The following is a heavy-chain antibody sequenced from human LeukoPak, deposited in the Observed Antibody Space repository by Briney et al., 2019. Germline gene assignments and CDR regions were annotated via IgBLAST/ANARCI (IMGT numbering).Heavy chain of an antibody. D-gene: IGHD5-18*01. CDR3: ARGHQTAMVDY. CDR1: GFTFSSYA. CDR2: ISYDGSNK. Sequence: PGGSLRLSCAASGFTFSSYAMHWVRQAPGKGLEWVAVISYDGSNKYYADSVKGRFTISRDNSKNTLYLQMNSLRAEDTAVYYCARGHQTAMVDYWGQGTLVTVSS. J-gene: IGHJ4*02. V-gene: IGHV3-30-3*01.